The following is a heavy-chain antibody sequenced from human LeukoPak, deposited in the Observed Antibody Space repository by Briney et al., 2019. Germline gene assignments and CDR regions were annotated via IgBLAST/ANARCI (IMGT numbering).Heavy chain of an antibody. D-gene: IGHD2-15*01. CDR3: AREAAESLNYYYYYYMDV. CDR2: IYYSGST. Sequence: SETLSLTCTVSGGSISSYYWSWIRQPPGKGLEWIGYIYYSGSTNYNPSLKSRVTISVDTSKNQFSLKLSSVTAADTAVYYCAREAAESLNYYYYYYMDVWGKGTTVTISS. CDR1: GGSISSYY. V-gene: IGHV4-59*01. J-gene: IGHJ6*03.